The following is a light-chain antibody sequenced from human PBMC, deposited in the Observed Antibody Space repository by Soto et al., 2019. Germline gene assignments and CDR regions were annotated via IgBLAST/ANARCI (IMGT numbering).Light chain of an antibody. Sequence: EIVLTQSPGTLSLSPGERATLSCRASQRGNRFLAWFQQKPGQAPRLLIYGATNRATGIPDRFSGSGSETDFTLTINRLEPEDFAVYYCHHYVGSPWAFGQGTKVENK. CDR3: HHYVGSPWA. CDR1: QRGNRF. CDR2: GAT. J-gene: IGKJ1*01. V-gene: IGKV3-20*01.